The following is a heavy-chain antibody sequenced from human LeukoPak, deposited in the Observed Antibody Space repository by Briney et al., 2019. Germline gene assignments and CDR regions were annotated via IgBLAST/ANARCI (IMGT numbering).Heavy chain of an antibody. CDR3: ARCGGDCYYGMDV. CDR2: LSHDGGKK. D-gene: IGHD2-21*01. J-gene: IGHJ6*02. Sequence: GGSLRLSCAASGFTFSSHAMHWVRQAPGKGLEWVAVLSHDGGKKYYADSVKGRFTISRDNAKNSLYLQMNSLRAEDTAVYYCARCGGDCYYGMDVWGQGTTVTVSS. V-gene: IGHV3-30-3*01. CDR1: GFTFSSHA.